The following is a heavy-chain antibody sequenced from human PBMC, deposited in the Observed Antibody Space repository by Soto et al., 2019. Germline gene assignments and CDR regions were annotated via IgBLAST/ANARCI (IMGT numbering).Heavy chain of an antibody. D-gene: IGHD5-18*01. CDR3: AKVILRGYSYEGYGMDV. Sequence: GGSLRLSCAASGFTFSSYGMHWVRQAPGKGLEWVAVISYDGSNKYYADSVKGRFTISRANSKNTLYLQMNSLRAEDTAVYYCAKVILRGYSYEGYGMDVWGQGTTVTVSS. CDR1: GFTFSSYG. V-gene: IGHV3-30*18. CDR2: ISYDGSNK. J-gene: IGHJ6*02.